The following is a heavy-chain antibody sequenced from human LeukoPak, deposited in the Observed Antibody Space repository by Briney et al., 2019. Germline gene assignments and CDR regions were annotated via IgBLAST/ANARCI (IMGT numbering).Heavy chain of an antibody. CDR1: GGSISSSSYY. J-gene: IGHJ5*02. CDR3: ARTKIGYCSGGSCYVHWFDP. Sequence: SETLSLTCTVSGGSISSSSYYWGWIRQPPGKGLEWIGSIYYSGSTYYNPSLKSRVTISVDTSKNQFSPKLSSVTAADTAVYYCARTKIGYCSGGSCYVHWFDPWGQGTLVTVSS. CDR2: IYYSGST. V-gene: IGHV4-39*07. D-gene: IGHD2-15*01.